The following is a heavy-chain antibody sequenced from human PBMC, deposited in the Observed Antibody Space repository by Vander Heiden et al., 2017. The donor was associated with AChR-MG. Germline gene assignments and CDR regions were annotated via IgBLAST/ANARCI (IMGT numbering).Heavy chain of an antibody. V-gene: IGHV1-46*03. D-gene: IGHD3-10*01. CDR2: INPSGGST. CDR1: GNPGTKYY. J-gene: IGHJ6*02. Sequence: QVHRVLSVAAGDQPGAPLKHSCTAVGNPGTKYYLHWARQAPGQGLEWMGIINPSGGSTTYAQKFQGRVTMIRDTSTSTVYMELSSLRSEDTAVYYCARDPRSRDLGSHSYYYGMDVWGQGTTVTVSS. CDR3: ARDPRSRDLGSHSYYYGMDV.